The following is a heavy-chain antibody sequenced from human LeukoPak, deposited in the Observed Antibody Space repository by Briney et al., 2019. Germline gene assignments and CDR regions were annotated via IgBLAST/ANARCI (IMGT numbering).Heavy chain of an antibody. Sequence: ASVKVSCKASGYTFTSYTMNWVRQAPGQGLEWMGWINPNSGGTNYAQKFQGRVTMTEDTSTDTAYMELSSLRSEDTAVYYCATAIMTTVTTHLDYWGQGTLVTVSS. V-gene: IGHV1-2*02. D-gene: IGHD4-17*01. J-gene: IGHJ4*02. CDR1: GYTFTSYT. CDR3: ATAIMTTVTTHLDY. CDR2: INPNSGGT.